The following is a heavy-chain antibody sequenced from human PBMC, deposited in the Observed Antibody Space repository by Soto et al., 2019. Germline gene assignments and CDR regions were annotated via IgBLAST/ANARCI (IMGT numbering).Heavy chain of an antibody. D-gene: IGHD6-19*01. Sequence: QVQLVQSGAEVKKPGSSVKVSCKASGGTFSSYAISWVRQAPGQGLEWMGGIIPIFGTANYAQKFQGRVTITADKSTSTAYMELSSLGSEDMAVYYCAHHNTYSSGWYSFQHWGQDTLVTVSS. V-gene: IGHV1-69*06. CDR1: GGTFSSYA. CDR2: IIPIFGTA. J-gene: IGHJ1*01. CDR3: AHHNTYSSGWYSFQH.